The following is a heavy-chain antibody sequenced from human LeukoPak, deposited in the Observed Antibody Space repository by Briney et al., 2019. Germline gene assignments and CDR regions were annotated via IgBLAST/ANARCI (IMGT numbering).Heavy chain of an antibody. Sequence: PSQTLSLTCTVSGGSISSGGYYWSWIRQHPGKGLEWIGYIYYIGSTYYNPSLKSRVTISVDTSKNQFSLKLSSVTAADTAVYYCARGLHSDYYYYGMDVWGQGTTVTVSS. CDR3: ARGLHSDYYYYGMDV. J-gene: IGHJ6*02. CDR1: GGSISSGGYY. V-gene: IGHV4-31*03. CDR2: IYYIGST. D-gene: IGHD4-11*01.